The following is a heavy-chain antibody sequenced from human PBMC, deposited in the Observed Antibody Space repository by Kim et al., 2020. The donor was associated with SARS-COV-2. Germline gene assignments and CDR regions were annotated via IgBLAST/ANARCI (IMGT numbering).Heavy chain of an antibody. J-gene: IGHJ4*02. CDR3: ARVGSTVAAGSIDY. Sequence: ADSVKDRYNNYRDNAKNSLYLQMNSLRAEDTAVYYCARVGSTVAAGSIDYWGQGALVTVSS. D-gene: IGHD6-13*01. V-gene: IGHV3-11*01.